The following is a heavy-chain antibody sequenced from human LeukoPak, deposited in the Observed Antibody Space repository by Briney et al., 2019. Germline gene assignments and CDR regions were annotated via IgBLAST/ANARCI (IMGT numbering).Heavy chain of an antibody. CDR2: ISSSGSTI. V-gene: IGHV3-48*03. Sequence: PGGSLRLSCAASGFTFSSYEMNWVRQAPGKGLEWVSYISSSGSTIYYADSVKGRFTISRDNAKNSLYLQMNSLRAEDTAVYYCARGAYSGWRPTTPYYYYYYMDVWGKGTTVTVSS. J-gene: IGHJ6*03. D-gene: IGHD3-10*01. CDR1: GFTFSSYE. CDR3: ARGAYSGWRPTTPYYYYYYMDV.